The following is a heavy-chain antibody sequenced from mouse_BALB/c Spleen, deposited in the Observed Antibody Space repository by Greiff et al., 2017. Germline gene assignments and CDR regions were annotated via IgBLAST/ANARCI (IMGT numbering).Heavy chain of an antibody. D-gene: IGHD2-2*01. CDR3: ARPIYYGYDGRPFDY. V-gene: IGHV4-1*02. Sequence: EVKVVESGGGLVQPGGSLKLSCAASGFDFSRYWMSWVRQAPGKGLEWIGEINPDSSTINYTPSLKDKFIISRDNAKNTLYLQMSKVRSEDTALYYCARPIYYGYDGRPFDYWGQGTTLTVSS. CDR1: GFDFSRYW. CDR2: INPDSSTI. J-gene: IGHJ2*01.